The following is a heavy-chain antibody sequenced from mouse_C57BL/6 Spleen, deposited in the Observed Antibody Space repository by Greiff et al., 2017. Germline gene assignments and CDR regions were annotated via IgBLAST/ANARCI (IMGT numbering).Heavy chain of an antibody. CDR2: IDPETGGT. CDR1: GYTFTDQE. D-gene: IGHD2-1*01. CDR3: SNFGFAY. V-gene: IGHV1-15*01. Sequence: QVQLQQSGAELVRPWALVTLFRKVSGYTFTDQEMHWVKQTPVHGLEWIGAIDPETGGTADNQKFKGKAILTAYKSPSTAYKELRSLTSEDSAVYYCSNFGFAYWGQGTLVTVSA. J-gene: IGHJ3*01.